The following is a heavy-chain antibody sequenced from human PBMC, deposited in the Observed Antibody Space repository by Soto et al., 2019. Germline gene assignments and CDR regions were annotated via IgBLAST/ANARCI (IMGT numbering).Heavy chain of an antibody. CDR2: IKQDGSEK. Sequence: GGSLRLSCAASGFTFSSYWMSWVRQAPGKGLEWVANIKQDGSEKYYVDSVKGRFTISRDNAKNSLHLQMNSLRAEDTAVYYCAREQVTYYYDSSGYYYGYWGQGTLVTVSS. J-gene: IGHJ4*02. V-gene: IGHV3-7*03. CDR1: GFTFSSYW. D-gene: IGHD3-22*01. CDR3: AREQVTYYYDSSGYYYGY.